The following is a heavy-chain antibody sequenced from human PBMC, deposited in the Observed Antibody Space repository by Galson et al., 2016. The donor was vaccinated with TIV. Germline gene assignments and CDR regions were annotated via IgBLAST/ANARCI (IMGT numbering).Heavy chain of an antibody. CDR2: INPYSADT. Sequence: SVKVSCKASGYPFSAYYIHWVRQAPGQGLEWMGWINPYSADTNYAQSFQGRVSMTSDTSINTAYMELSRLRPDDTAIFFCARGFNYGFDFYYGMDVWGQGTPVTVPS. V-gene: IGHV1-2*02. CDR1: GYPFSAYY. D-gene: IGHD5-18*01. J-gene: IGHJ6*02. CDR3: ARGFNYGFDFYYGMDV.